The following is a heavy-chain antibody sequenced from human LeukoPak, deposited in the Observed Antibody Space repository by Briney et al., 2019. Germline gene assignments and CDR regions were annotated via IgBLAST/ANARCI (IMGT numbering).Heavy chain of an antibody. CDR3: ARDVWFDP. Sequence: GGSLRLSCAAPGFTFSSHEMNWVRQRPGKGLEWVSYISSGGSTIYYADSVKGRFTVSRDNAKNSLYLQMNSLRAEDTALYYCARDVWFDPWGQGTLVTVSS. CDR2: ISSGGSTI. V-gene: IGHV3-48*03. CDR1: GFTFSSHE. J-gene: IGHJ5*02.